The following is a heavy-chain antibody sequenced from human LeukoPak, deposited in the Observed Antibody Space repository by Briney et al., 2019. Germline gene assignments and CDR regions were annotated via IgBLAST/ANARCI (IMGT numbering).Heavy chain of an antibody. D-gene: IGHD6-13*01. J-gene: IGHJ4*02. CDR1: GGSFSGYY. V-gene: IGHV4-34*01. Sequence: SETLSLTCAVYGGSFSGYYWSWIRQPPGKGLEWIGEINHSGSTNYNPSLKSRVTISVDTSKNQFSLKLSSVTAADTAVYYCARVESSSWYRPFDYWGQGTLVTVSS. CDR3: ARVESSSWYRPFDY. CDR2: INHSGST.